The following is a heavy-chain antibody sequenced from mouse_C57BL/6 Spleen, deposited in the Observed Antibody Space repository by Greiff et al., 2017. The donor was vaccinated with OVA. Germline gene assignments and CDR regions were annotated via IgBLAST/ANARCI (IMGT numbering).Heavy chain of an antibody. Sequence: EAQLVESGEGLVTPGGSLKLSCAASGFTFSSYAMSWVRQTPEKRLEWVAYISSGGDYIYYAAPVKGRFTIARDNARNTLYLQRSSLKSEDTAMYYCTRDRDGPYYFDYWGQGTTLTVSS. V-gene: IGHV5-9-1*02. CDR2: ISSGGDYI. D-gene: IGHD2-3*01. J-gene: IGHJ2*01. CDR3: TRDRDGPYYFDY. CDR1: GFTFSSYA.